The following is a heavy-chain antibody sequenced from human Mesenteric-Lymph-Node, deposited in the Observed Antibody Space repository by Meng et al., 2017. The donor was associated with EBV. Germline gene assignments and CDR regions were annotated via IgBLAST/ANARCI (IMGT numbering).Heavy chain of an antibody. CDR3: ATVGDYGDYVGLDN. CDR2: IFHTGST. V-gene: IGHV4-4*02. CDR1: GGSISSTKW. D-gene: IGHD4-17*01. Sequence: QVQLQGSGPGLVKPSGTLSLTCAVSGGSISSTKWWGWVRQPPGKGLEWIGEIFHTGSTNYNPSLKSQLTMSVDKSKNQLSLKLTSVTAADTAVYYCATVGDYGDYVGLDNWGQGTLVTVSS. J-gene: IGHJ4*02.